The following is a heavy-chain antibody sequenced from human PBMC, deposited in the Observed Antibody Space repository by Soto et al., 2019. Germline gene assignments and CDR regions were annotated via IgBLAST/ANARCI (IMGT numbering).Heavy chain of an antibody. CDR3: ARDGRGGSGSILDY. D-gene: IGHD3-10*01. V-gene: IGHV3-30*04. CDR1: GFTFSSYA. J-gene: IGHJ4*02. Sequence: GGSLRLSCAASGFTFSSYAMHWVRQAPGKGLEWVAVISYDGSNKYYADSVKGRFTISRDNSKNTLYLQMNSLRAEDTAVYYCARDGRGGSGSILDYWGQGTLVTVSS. CDR2: ISYDGSNK.